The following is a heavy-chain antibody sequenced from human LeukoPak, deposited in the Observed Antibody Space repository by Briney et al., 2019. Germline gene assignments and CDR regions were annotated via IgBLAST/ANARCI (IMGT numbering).Heavy chain of an antibody. V-gene: IGHV4-39*07. Sequence: SETLSLTCTVSGGSISSSSYYWGWIRQPPGKGLEWIGSIYHSGSTYYNPSLKSRVTISVDTSKNQFSLKLSSVTAADTAVYYCARVKEDAFDIWGQGTMVTVSS. CDR2: IYHSGST. J-gene: IGHJ3*02. CDR1: GGSISSSSYY. CDR3: ARVKEDAFDI.